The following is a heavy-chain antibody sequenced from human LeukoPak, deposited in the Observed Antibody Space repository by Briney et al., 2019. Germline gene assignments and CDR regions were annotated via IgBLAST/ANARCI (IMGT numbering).Heavy chain of an antibody. CDR3: ASYKGKDAFDI. V-gene: IGHV4-61*02. Sequence: SQTLSLTCTVSGGSISSGSYHWRWIRKPAAKGLEWIGRIYTSGSTNYNPSLKSRVTISVDTSKNQFSLKLSSVTAADTAVYYCASYKGKDAFDIWGQGTMVTVSS. D-gene: IGHD3-10*01. CDR2: IYTSGST. CDR1: GGSISSGSYH. J-gene: IGHJ3*02.